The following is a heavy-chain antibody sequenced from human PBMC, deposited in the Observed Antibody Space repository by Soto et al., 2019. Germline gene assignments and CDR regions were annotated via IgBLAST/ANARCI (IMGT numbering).Heavy chain of an antibody. CDR1: GDPVSSGSYY. V-gene: IGHV4-31*03. D-gene: IGHD7-27*01. Sequence: SETLSLTCSVSGDPVSSGSYYWTWVRQHPVKGLEWIGYIYHTGSTCYNPSLQSRLIMSIDTSKNQFSLHLYSVTAADTAVYFCAAKLGTTHYFDFWGQGSLVTISS. CDR2: IYHTGST. J-gene: IGHJ4*02. CDR3: AAKLGTTHYFDF.